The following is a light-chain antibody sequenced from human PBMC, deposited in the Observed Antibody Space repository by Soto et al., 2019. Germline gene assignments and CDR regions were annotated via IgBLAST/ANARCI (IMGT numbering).Light chain of an antibody. V-gene: IGLV2-14*03. CDR3: SSYTSSSTRV. CDR1: SSDVGAYDY. CDR2: EVS. J-gene: IGLJ1*01. Sequence: QSVLTQPASVSGSPGQSITISCTGTSSDVGAYDYVSWYQQHPYKAPKLMIYEVSNRPSGVSNRFSGSKSVNTATLTISGLQVEDEADYYCSSYTSSSTRVFGTGTKVTVL.